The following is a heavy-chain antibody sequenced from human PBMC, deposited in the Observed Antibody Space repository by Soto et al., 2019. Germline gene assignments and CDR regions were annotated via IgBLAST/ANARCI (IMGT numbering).Heavy chain of an antibody. Sequence: EVQLLESGGGLVQPGGSLRLSCAASGFTFSSYAMSWVRQAPGKGLEWVSAISGSGGSTYYADSVKGRFTISRDSSKNTLYLQMDRLRAEDTAIYYCTSGVVPITYWGQGTLVTVSS. D-gene: IGHD3-16*01. CDR1: GFTFSSYA. CDR3: TSGVVPITY. CDR2: ISGSGGST. V-gene: IGHV3-23*01. J-gene: IGHJ4*02.